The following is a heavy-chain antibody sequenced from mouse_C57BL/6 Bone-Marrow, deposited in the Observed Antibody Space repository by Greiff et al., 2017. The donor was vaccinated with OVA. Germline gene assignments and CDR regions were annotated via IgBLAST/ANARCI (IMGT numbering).Heavy chain of an antibody. CDR2: IHPNSGST. CDR1: GYTFTSYW. Sequence: QVQLQQPGAELVKPGASVKLSCKASGYTFTSYWMHWVKQRPGQGLEWIGMIHPNSGSTNYNEKFKSKATLTVDKSSSTAYMQLSSLTSEDSAVDYCARGSYYYGSSYGYFDVWGTGTTVTVSS. CDR3: ARGSYYYGSSYGYFDV. D-gene: IGHD1-1*01. J-gene: IGHJ1*03. V-gene: IGHV1-64*01.